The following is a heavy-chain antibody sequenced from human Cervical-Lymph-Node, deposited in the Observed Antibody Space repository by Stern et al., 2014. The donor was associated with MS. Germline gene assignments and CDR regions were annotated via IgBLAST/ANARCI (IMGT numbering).Heavy chain of an antibody. V-gene: IGHV4-61*02. D-gene: IGHD3-22*01. CDR3: ARQHYYDSSGYYPSDAFDI. CDR1: DGAISSGSYY. J-gene: IGHJ3*02. Sequence: QVQLQESGPGLVKPSQTLSLTCTVSDGAISSGSYYWHWIRQPAGKGLEWIGRINPSGRTNYNASLKSRVTISVATSKTQFSLKLSSVTAADTAVYYCARQHYYDSSGYYPSDAFDIWGQGTMVTVAS. CDR2: INPSGRT.